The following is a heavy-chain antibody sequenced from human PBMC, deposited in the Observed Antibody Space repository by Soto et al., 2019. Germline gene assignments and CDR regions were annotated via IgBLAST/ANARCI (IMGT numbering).Heavy chain of an antibody. V-gene: IGHV3-33*01. CDR2: IWYDGSNK. D-gene: IGHD3-22*01. CDR1: GFTFSSYG. Sequence: VGSLRLSCAASGFTFSSYGMHWVRQAPGKGLEWVAVIWYDGSNKYYADSVKGRFTISRDNSKNTLYLQMNSLRAEDTAVYYCARDLDYYDSSGYSVFDYWGQGTLVTVSS. J-gene: IGHJ4*02. CDR3: ARDLDYYDSSGYSVFDY.